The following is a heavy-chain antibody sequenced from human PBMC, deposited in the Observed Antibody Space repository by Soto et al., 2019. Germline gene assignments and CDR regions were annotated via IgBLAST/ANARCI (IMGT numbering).Heavy chain of an antibody. V-gene: IGHV4-34*01. CDR2: INHSGNT. CDR3: ARAPTP. Sequence: PSETLSLTCAVYGGSFSGYYWIWIRQPPGKGLEWIGEINHSGNTNYNPSLKSRVTISVDTSKNQFSLKLSSVTAADTAVYYCARAPTPWGQGTLVTVSS. CDR1: GGSFSGYY. J-gene: IGHJ5*02.